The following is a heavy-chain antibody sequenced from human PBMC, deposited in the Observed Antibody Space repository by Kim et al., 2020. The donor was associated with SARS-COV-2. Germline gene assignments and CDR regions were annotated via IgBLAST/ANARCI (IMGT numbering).Heavy chain of an antibody. V-gene: IGHV3-20*04. CDR1: GFTFVDYG. CDR3: ARDLEIAAAGLFDY. CDR2: INWNGGST. D-gene: IGHD6-13*01. Sequence: GGSLRLSCAASGFTFVDYGMSWVRQAPGKGLEWVSGINWNGGSTGYADSVKGRFTISRDNAKNSLYLQMNSLRAEDTALYYCARDLEIAAAGLFDYWGQGTLVTVSS. J-gene: IGHJ4*02.